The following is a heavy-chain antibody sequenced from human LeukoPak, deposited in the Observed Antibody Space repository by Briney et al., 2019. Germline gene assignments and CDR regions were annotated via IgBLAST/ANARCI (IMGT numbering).Heavy chain of an antibody. CDR2: INPSGDST. Sequence: ASVKVSCKASGYTFTSYYMHWVRQAPGQGLEWMGIINPSGDSTSYAQKFQGRVTMTRDMSTSTVYMELSSLRSEDTAVYYCARCEVTRPDYYYYCMDVWGKGTTVTNSS. J-gene: IGHJ6*03. V-gene: IGHV1-46*01. CDR3: ARCEVTRPDYYYYCMDV. CDR1: GYTFTSYY. D-gene: IGHD4-11*01.